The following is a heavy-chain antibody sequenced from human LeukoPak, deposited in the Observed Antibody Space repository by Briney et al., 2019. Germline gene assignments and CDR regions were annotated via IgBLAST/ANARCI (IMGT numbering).Heavy chain of an antibody. V-gene: IGHV3-48*01. D-gene: IGHD3-22*01. J-gene: IGHJ4*02. CDR2: ISSSGRTI. CDR1: GFTFSSYN. CDR3: ARDRGYYDSSGYYRDY. Sequence: GGSLRLSCAASGFTFSSYNMNWVRQAPGKGLEWVSYISSSGRTIYYADSVKGRFTISRDNAKNSLYLQMNSLRAEDTAVYYCARDRGYYDSSGYYRDYWGQGTLVTVSS.